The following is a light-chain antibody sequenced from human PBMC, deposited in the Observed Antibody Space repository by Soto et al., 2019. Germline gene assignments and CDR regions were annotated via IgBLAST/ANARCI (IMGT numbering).Light chain of an antibody. J-gene: IGKJ1*01. Sequence: DIVMTQSPDSLAVSLCERATFNCKSSQSVLYSPNNKNYLAWYQQKPGQPPKLLIYWASTRESGVPDRFSGSGSGTDFTLTISSLQAEDVAVYYCQQYYSPPWTFGQGTKVEI. CDR1: QSVLYSPNNKNY. CDR3: QQYYSPPWT. V-gene: IGKV4-1*01. CDR2: WAS.